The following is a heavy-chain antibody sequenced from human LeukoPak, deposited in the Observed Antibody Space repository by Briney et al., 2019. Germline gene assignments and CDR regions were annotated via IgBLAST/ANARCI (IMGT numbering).Heavy chain of an antibody. V-gene: IGHV3-21*01. J-gene: IGHJ4*02. D-gene: IGHD4-17*01. Sequence: GGSLKLSCAASGFTFTTYSMNWVRQAPGKGLEWVSSISSNGDYIYYADSLKGRFTISRDNAKNSLYLQMSSLRAEDTAVYYCARDQYGDYANDYWGQGTLVTVSS. CDR3: ARDQYGDYANDY. CDR2: ISSNGDYI. CDR1: GFTFTTYS.